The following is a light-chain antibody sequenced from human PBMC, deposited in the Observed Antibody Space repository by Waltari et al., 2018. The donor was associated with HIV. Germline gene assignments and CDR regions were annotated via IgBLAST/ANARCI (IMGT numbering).Light chain of an antibody. V-gene: IGLV2-14*03. CDR3: SSYTSSSTLV. Sequence: QAALTQPPSVSGPPGLSISISWTGTGSDAGGYNYFTWYQQHPGKSPKLMIYDVSNRPSGVSNRFSGSKSGNTASLTISGLQAEDEADYYCSSYTSSSTLVFGGGTKLTVL. CDR1: GSDAGGYNY. J-gene: IGLJ2*01. CDR2: DVS.